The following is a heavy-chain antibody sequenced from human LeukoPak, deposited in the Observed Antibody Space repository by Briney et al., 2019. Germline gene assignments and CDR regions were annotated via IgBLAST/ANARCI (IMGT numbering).Heavy chain of an antibody. Sequence: PGGSLRLSCAASGFTFSSYSMNWVRQAPGKGLEWVSSISSSSSYIYYADSVKGRFTISRDNAKNSLYLQMNSLRAEDTAVYYCARGIAARRGDWFDPWGQGTLVTVSS. D-gene: IGHD6-6*01. V-gene: IGHV3-21*01. CDR3: ARGIAARRGDWFDP. CDR1: GFTFSSYS. J-gene: IGHJ5*02. CDR2: ISSSSSYI.